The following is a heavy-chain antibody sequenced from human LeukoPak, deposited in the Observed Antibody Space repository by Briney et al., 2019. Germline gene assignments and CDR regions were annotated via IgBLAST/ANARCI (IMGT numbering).Heavy chain of an antibody. CDR1: GYTFTGYY. D-gene: IGHD3-22*01. CDR2: INPNSGGT. Sequence: ASVKVSCKASGYTFTGYYMHWVRQAPGQGLEWMGWINPNSGGTNYAQKFQGRVTMTRDTSISTAYMELSRLRSDDTAVYYCARVCYDSSGYGPLHAFDIWGQGTMVTVS. V-gene: IGHV1-2*02. CDR3: ARVCYDSSGYGPLHAFDI. J-gene: IGHJ3*02.